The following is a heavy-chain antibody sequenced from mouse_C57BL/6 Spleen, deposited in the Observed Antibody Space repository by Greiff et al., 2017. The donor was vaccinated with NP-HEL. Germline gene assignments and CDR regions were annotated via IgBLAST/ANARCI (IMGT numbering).Heavy chain of an antibody. CDR3: ARKDGNYPYYYAMDY. CDR1: GYTFTDYN. CDR2: INPNNGGT. Sequence: EVQLQQSGPELVKPGASVKIPCKASGYTFTDYNMDWVKQSHGQSLEWIGDINPNNGGTIYNQKFKGKAPLTVDKSSSTAYMEIRSLTSEDTAVYYCARKDGNYPYYYAMDYWGQGTSVTVSS. V-gene: IGHV1-18*01. D-gene: IGHD2-1*01. J-gene: IGHJ4*01.